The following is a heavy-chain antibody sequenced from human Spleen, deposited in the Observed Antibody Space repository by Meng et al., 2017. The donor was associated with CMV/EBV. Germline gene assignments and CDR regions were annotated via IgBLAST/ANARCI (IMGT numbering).Heavy chain of an antibody. D-gene: IGHD5-18*01. CDR2: IIPILDMT. Sequence: SVKVSCKASGGTFSNNAINWVRQAPGQGLEWMGGIIPILDMTYYAQKFQGRVTITADKSMSTVYMELSSLRSEDTAVFYCARLSGYGPFSTLSYYYFIMDVWGQGTTVTVSS. CDR1: GGTFSNNA. CDR3: ARLSGYGPFSTLSYYYFIMDV. V-gene: IGHV1-69*10. J-gene: IGHJ6*02.